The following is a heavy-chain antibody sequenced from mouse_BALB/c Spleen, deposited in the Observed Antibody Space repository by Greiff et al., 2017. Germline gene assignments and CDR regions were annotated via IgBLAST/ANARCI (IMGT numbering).Heavy chain of an antibody. D-gene: IGHD1-1*01. CDR2: ILPGSGST. Sequence: QVQLQQSGAELMKPGASVKISCKATGYTFSSYWIEWVKQRPGHGLEWIGEILPGSGSTNYNEKFKGKATFTADTSSSTAYMELSSLTSEDSAVYYCARKEDYGSSYWFAYWGQGTLVTVSA. J-gene: IGHJ3*01. V-gene: IGHV1-9*01. CDR1: GYTFSSYW. CDR3: ARKEDYGSSYWFAY.